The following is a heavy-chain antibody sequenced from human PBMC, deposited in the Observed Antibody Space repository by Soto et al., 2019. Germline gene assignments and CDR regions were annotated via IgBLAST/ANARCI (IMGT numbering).Heavy chain of an antibody. CDR2: ISNNGGRT. CDR3: ASPIVGATELFDY. V-gene: IGHV3-23*01. D-gene: IGHD1-26*01. CDR1: GFAFTTYA. J-gene: IGHJ4*02. Sequence: GGSLRLSCAASGFAFTTYAMTWIRQAPGKGLEWVSSISNNGGRTFYADSVKGRFTISRDNAKNSLYLQMNSLRAEDTAVYYCASPIVGATELFDYWGQGTLVTVSS.